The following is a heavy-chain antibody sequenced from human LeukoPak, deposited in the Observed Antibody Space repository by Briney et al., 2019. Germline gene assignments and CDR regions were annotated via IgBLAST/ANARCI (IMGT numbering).Heavy chain of an antibody. D-gene: IGHD2-15*01. CDR3: ARGLPFRIYCSGGSCYGGWFDP. CDR2: INHSGST. J-gene: IGHJ5*02. Sequence: PSETLSLTCAVYGGSFSGYYWSWIRQPPGKGLEWIGEINHSGSTNYNPSLKSRVTISVDTSKNQFSLKLSSVTAADTAVYYCARGLPFRIYCSGGSCYGGWFDPWGQGTLVTVSS. V-gene: IGHV4-34*01. CDR1: GGSFSGYY.